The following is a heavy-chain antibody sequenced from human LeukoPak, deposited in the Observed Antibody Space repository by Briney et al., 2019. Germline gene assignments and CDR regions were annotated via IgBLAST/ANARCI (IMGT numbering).Heavy chain of an antibody. J-gene: IGHJ4*02. CDR2: IWYDGSNK. CDR1: GFTFSSYG. V-gene: IGHV3-33*08. CDR3: ARDDYGGNSGVDY. D-gene: IGHD4-23*01. Sequence: GRSLRLSCAASGFTFSSYGMHWVHQAPGKGLEWVAVIWYDGSNKYYADSVKGRFTISRDNSKNTLYLQMNSLRAEDTAVYYCARDDYGGNSGVDYWGQGTLVTVSS.